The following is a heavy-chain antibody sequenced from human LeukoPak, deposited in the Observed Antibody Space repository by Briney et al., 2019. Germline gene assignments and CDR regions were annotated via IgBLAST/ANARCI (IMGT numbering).Heavy chain of an antibody. CDR2: MNPNSGNT. CDR1: GYTFTSYD. Sequence: ASVKVSCKASGYTFTSYDINWVRQAPGQGLEWMGWMNPNSGNTGYAQKFQGRVTITRNTSISTAYMELSSLRSEDTAVYCCARGRRGIVLMVSTRRDWFDPWGQGTLVTVSS. D-gene: IGHD2-8*01. CDR3: ARGRRGIVLMVSTRRDWFDP. V-gene: IGHV1-8*03. J-gene: IGHJ5*02.